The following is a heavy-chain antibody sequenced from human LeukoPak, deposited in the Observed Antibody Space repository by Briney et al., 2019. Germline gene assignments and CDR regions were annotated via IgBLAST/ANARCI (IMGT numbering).Heavy chain of an antibody. V-gene: IGHV3-30*04. Sequence: GRSLRLSCAASGFTFSSYAMHWVRQAPGKGLEWVAVISYDGSNKYYADSVKGRFTISRDNSKNTPYLQMNSLRAEDTAVYYCATDSGYSYGSDYWGQGTLVTVSS. CDR1: GFTFSSYA. J-gene: IGHJ4*02. D-gene: IGHD5-18*01. CDR2: ISYDGSNK. CDR3: ATDSGYSYGSDY.